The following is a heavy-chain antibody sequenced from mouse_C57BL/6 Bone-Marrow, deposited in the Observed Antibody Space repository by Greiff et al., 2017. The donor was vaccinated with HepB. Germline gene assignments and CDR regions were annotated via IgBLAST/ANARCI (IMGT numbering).Heavy chain of an antibody. D-gene: IGHD1-1*01. V-gene: IGHV2-4-1*01. J-gene: IGHJ1*01. CDR1: GFSLTSYG. CDR3: ARNWGTVVATDWYFDV. Sequence: QVQLKQSGPGLVQPSQSLSITCTVSGFSLTSYGVHWVRQSPGKGLEWLGVIWSGGSTDYNAAFISRLSISKDNSKGQVFFKMNSLQADDTAIYYCARNWGTVVATDWYFDVWGAGTTVTVSS. CDR2: IWSGGST.